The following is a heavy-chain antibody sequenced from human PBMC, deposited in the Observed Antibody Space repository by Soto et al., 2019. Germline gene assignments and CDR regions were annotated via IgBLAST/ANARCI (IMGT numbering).Heavy chain of an antibody. J-gene: IGHJ6*02. V-gene: IGHV1-18*01. CDR2: ISAYNGNT. Sequence: ASVKVSCKASGYTFTGYGVSWVRQAPGQGLEWMGWISAYNGNTNYAQKLQGRVTMTTDTSTSTAYMELRSLRSDDTAVYYCARGTDGXKVGATISARYYYGMDVWGQGTTVTVSS. D-gene: IGHD1-26*01. CDR1: GYTFTGYG. CDR3: ARGTDGXKVGATISARYYYGMDV.